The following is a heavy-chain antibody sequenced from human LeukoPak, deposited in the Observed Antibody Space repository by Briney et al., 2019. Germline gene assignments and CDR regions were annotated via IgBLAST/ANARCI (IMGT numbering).Heavy chain of an antibody. J-gene: IGHJ4*02. CDR1: GFTFSSYA. CDR2: ISGSGGST. D-gene: IGHD3-22*01. CDR3: AKEHYYDSSGYYHKYYFDY. V-gene: IGHV3-23*01. Sequence: GGSLRLSCAASGFTFSSYAMSWVRQAPGKGLEWVSAISGSGGSTYYADSVKGRFTISRDNSKNTLYLQVNSLRAEDTAVYYCAKEHYYDSSGYYHKYYFDYWGQGTLVTVSS.